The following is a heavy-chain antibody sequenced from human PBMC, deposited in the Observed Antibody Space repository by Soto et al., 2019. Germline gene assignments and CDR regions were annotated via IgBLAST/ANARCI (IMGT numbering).Heavy chain of an antibody. V-gene: IGHV3-30*14. Sequence: QVQLVESGGGVVQPGRSLRLSCAASRFTFSSYAMHWVRRAPGKGLEWVAAVSHDGKSGWYADSVSGRFTVSRDNSNNLVYLQMDRLRPEDTALFYCARLDKFNGGWSWGQGTAVTVSS. CDR2: VSHDGKSG. CDR1: RFTFSSYA. CDR3: ARLDKFNGGWS. J-gene: IGHJ4*02. D-gene: IGHD6-19*01.